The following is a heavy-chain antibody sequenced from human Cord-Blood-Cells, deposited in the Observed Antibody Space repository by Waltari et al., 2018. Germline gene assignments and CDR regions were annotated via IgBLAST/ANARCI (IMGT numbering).Heavy chain of an antibody. V-gene: IGHV3-21*01. J-gene: IGHJ3*02. Sequence: EVQLVESGGGLVKPGGSQRLSCAASGITFSSYSMNWVRQAPGKGVEGGSSISSISSYIYYADSVKGRFTISRDNAKNSLYLQMNSLRAEDTAVYYCARSGYFGDAFDIWGQGTMVTVSS. CDR2: ISSISSYI. D-gene: IGHD3-10*01. CDR1: GITFSSYS. CDR3: ARSGYFGDAFDI.